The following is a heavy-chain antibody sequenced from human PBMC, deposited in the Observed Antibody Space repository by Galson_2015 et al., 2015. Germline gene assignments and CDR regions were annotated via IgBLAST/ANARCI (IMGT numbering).Heavy chain of an antibody. D-gene: IGHD6-25*01. V-gene: IGHV1-69*13. J-gene: IGHJ5*02. Sequence: SVKVSCRASGGTFSSYAISWVRQAPGQGLEWMGGIIPIFGTANYAQKFQGRVTITADESTSTAYMELSSLRSEDTAVYYCARSQRLRPGDWFDPWGQGTLVTVSS. CDR3: ARSQRLRPGDWFDP. CDR1: GGTFSSYA. CDR2: IIPIFGTA.